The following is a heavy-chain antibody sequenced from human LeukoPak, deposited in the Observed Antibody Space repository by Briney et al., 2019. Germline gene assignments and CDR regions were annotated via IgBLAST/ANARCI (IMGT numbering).Heavy chain of an antibody. D-gene: IGHD6-13*01. J-gene: IGHJ4*02. V-gene: IGHV4-39*07. CDR3: AREDTRAAAEDS. Sequence: SETLSLTCTVSGGSISSSSYYWGWIRQPPGKGLEWIGSIYYSGSTYYNPSLKSRVTISVDTSKNQFSLKLSSVTAADTAVYYCAREDTRAAAEDSWGQGTLVTVSS. CDR2: IYYSGST. CDR1: GGSISSSSYY.